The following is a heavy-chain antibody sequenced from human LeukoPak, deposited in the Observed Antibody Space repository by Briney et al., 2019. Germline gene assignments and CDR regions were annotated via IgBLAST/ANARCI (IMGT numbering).Heavy chain of an antibody. CDR2: IYPGDSDI. Sequence: GESLKISCKDSGYNFTSNWIGWVRQLPGKGLEWMGIIYPGDSDIRYSPSFQGQVIISADRSISTAYLQWSSLKASDTAIYFCARMIGLGEVSPYFDYWGQGTLVTVSS. CDR1: GYNFTSNW. J-gene: IGHJ4*02. CDR3: ARMIGLGEVSPYFDY. V-gene: IGHV5-51*01. D-gene: IGHD3-16*02.